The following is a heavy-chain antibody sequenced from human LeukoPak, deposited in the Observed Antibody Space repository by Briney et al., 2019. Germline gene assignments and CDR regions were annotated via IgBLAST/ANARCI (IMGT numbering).Heavy chain of an antibody. D-gene: IGHD3-16*01. CDR2: ISGLSSHI. Sequence: GGSLTLSCSASGFTFSDYDMTWVRHAPGKGLEWVSSISGLSSHIYYGDSVKGRFSISRDNAKNSLYLQMNSLGAEDTAVYYCGRAFPPLRTSSAGDLGGQGTLVTVSS. V-gene: IGHV3-21*01. J-gene: IGHJ4*02. CDR1: GFTFSDYD. CDR3: GRAFPPLRTSSAGDL.